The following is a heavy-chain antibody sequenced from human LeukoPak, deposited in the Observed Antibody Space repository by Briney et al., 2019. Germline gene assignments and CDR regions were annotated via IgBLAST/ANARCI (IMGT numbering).Heavy chain of an antibody. J-gene: IGHJ4*02. CDR3: AKENQYYDSSGYYYYIPYFDS. D-gene: IGHD3-22*01. CDR1: GFTFSNYA. Sequence: GGSLRLSCAATGFTFSNYAMSWVRQAPGKGLVWVSGISGSGSTYYADSVKGRFTISRDNSKNTLYLQMNSLRAEDTAVYYCAKENQYYDSSGYYYYIPYFDSWGQGTLVTVSS. V-gene: IGHV3-23*01. CDR2: ISGSGST.